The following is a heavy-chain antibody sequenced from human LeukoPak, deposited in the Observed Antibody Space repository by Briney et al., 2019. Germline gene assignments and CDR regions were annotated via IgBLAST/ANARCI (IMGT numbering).Heavy chain of an antibody. CDR3: ARDPYYDILTGYYSGEYYFDY. CDR2: ISAYNGNT. CDR1: GYTFTSYG. D-gene: IGHD3-9*01. J-gene: IGHJ4*02. V-gene: IGHV1-18*01. Sequence: ASVTVSCKASGYTFTSYGISWVRQAPGQGLEWMGWISAYNGNTNYAQKLQGRVTMTTDTSTSTAYMELRSLRSDDTAVYYCARDPYYDILTGYYSGEYYFDYWGQGTLVTVSS.